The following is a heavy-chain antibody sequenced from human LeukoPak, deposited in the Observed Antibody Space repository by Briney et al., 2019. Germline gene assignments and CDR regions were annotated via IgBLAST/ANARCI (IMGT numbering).Heavy chain of an antibody. CDR1: GFTFNNCW. Sequence: PGGSLRLSCAASGFTFNNCWMTWVRQAPGSGLEWVASLNEDGGDTRYADSVKGRFTISRDNAKNSLYLQMNSLRAEDTAVYYCARVGLDVEVDYWGQGTLVTVSS. J-gene: IGHJ4*02. CDR2: LNEDGGDT. V-gene: IGHV3-7*01. D-gene: IGHD1-1*01. CDR3: ARVGLDVEVDY.